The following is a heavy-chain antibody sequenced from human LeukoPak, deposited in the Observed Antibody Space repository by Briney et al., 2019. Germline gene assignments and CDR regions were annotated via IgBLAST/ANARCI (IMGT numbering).Heavy chain of an antibody. CDR3: ARDWRGPLDY. J-gene: IGHJ4*02. Sequence: PGGSLRLSCAASGFTFTTYWMHWVRQAPGKGLVWVSHINSDGSITSYADSVKGRFTISRDNAKNTLYLQMNSLRAEDTAVYYCARDWRGPLDYWGQGTLVTVSS. CDR1: GFTFTTYW. V-gene: IGHV3-74*01. CDR2: INSDGSIT. D-gene: IGHD3-3*01.